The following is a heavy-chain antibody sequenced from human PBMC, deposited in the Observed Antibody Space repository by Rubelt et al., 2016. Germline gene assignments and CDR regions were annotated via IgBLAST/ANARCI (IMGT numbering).Heavy chain of an antibody. CDR3: ATIREELLIGMDV. V-gene: IGHV1-24*01. D-gene: IGHD1-26*01. Sequence: GYTLTELSMHWVRQAPGKGLEWMGGFDPEDGETIYAQQFQGRVTMPEDTSTDTAYMELSSLRSEDTAVYYCATIREELLIGMDVWGQGTTVTVSS. CDR1: GYTLTELS. CDR2: FDPEDGET. J-gene: IGHJ6*02.